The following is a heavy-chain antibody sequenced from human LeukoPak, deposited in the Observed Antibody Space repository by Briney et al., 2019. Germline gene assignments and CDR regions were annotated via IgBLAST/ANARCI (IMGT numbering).Heavy chain of an antibody. D-gene: IGHD3-10*01. CDR3: ARAFPAAQAGTLISRPVRGVSGWFDP. Sequence: SETLSLTCTVSGGSISSYYWSWIQQPAGKGLEWIGRIYTSGSTNYNPSLKSRVTISVDTSKNQFSLKLSSVTAADTAVYYCARAFPAAQAGTLISRPVRGVSGWFDPWGQGTLVTVSS. CDR1: GGSISSYY. CDR2: IYTSGST. J-gene: IGHJ5*02. V-gene: IGHV4-4*07.